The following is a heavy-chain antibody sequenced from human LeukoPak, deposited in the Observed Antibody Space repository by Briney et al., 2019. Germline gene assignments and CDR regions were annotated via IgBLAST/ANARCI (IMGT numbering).Heavy chain of an antibody. V-gene: IGHV3-64*01. CDR2: ISSNGGST. D-gene: IGHD2-2*01. CDR1: GLTFSSYA. J-gene: IGHJ4*02. CDR3: AREWGDIVVVPAAPGY. Sequence: PGGSLRLSCAASGLTFSSYAMHWVRQAPGKGLEYVSGISSNGGSTYYANSVKGRFTISRDNSKNTLYLQMGSLRAEDMAVYYCAREWGDIVVVPAAPGYWGQGTLVTVSS.